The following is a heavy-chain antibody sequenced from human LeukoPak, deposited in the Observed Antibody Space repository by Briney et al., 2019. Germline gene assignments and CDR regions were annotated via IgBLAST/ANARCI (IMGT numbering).Heavy chain of an antibody. CDR1: GGTFSSYA. V-gene: IGHV1-69*04. CDR2: IIPILGIA. D-gene: IGHD3-22*01. CDR3: ARDPRSGYHDY. Sequence: SVKVSCKASGGTFSSYAISWVRQAPGQGLEWMGRIIPILGIANYAQKFQGRVTITADKSTSTAYMELSSLRSEDTAVYYCARDPRSGYHDYWGQGTLVTVSS. J-gene: IGHJ4*02.